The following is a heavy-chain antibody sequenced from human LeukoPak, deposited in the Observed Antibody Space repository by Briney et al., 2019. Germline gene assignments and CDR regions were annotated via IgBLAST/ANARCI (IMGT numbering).Heavy chain of an antibody. J-gene: IGHJ4*02. CDR1: GFTFSSYG. V-gene: IGHV3-30*02. CDR2: IRYDGSNK. D-gene: IGHD6-19*01. Sequence: PGGSLRLSCAASGFTFSSYGMHWVRQAPGKGLEWVAFIRYDGSNKYYADSVKGRFTISRDNSKNTLYLQMNSLRAEDTAVYYCAKDLSGWSYYFDYWGQGTLVTVSS. CDR3: AKDLSGWSYYFDY.